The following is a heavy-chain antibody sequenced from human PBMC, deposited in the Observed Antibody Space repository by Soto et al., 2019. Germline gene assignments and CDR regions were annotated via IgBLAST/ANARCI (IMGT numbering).Heavy chain of an antibody. J-gene: IGHJ4*02. Sequence: GASVKVSCKASGYTFTSYAMHWVRQAPGQRLEWMGWINAGNGNTKYSQKFQGRVTITRDTSASTAYMELSSLRSEDTAVFYCATALAPFYFDYWGQGTLVTGSS. D-gene: IGHD6-6*01. CDR1: GYTFTSYA. CDR3: ATALAPFYFDY. CDR2: INAGNGNT. V-gene: IGHV1-3*01.